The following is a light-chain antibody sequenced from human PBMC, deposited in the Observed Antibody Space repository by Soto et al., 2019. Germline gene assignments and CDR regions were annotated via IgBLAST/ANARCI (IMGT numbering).Light chain of an antibody. V-gene: IGKV3-11*01. J-gene: IGKJ4*01. CDR3: QQRSNWPST. CDR2: DAS. CDR1: QSVSSY. Sequence: EIVLTQSQTTLSLSPGERANLSCRAIQSVSSYLAWYQQRPGQAPRLLIYDASSRATGIPARFSGSGSGTDITLTITSLEPEDSAVYYCQQRSNWPSTFGGGTKVEI.